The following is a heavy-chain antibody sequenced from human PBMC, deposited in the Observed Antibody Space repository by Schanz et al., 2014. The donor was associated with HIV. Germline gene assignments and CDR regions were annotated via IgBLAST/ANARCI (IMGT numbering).Heavy chain of an antibody. Sequence: QVQLVQSGAEVKKPGSSVKVSCKASEGTFSSYAISWVRQAPGQGLEWMGGILPRSGTTNYAQKWQDRVTMTADKSTSTIYMELNSLRSEDTAVYYCARVLHLVLGNYGMDVWGQGTTVTVSS. CDR2: ILPRSGTT. V-gene: IGHV1-69*06. CDR3: ARVLHLVLGNYGMDV. D-gene: IGHD6-13*01. J-gene: IGHJ6*02. CDR1: EGTFSSYA.